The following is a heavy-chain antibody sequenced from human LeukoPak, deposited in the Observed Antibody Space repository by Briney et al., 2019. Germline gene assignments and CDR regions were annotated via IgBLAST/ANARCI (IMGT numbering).Heavy chain of an antibody. Sequence: ASVKVSCKASGYTFTSYGISWVRQAPGQGLEWMGWISAYNGNTNYAQKLQGRVTMTTDTSTSIAYMELRSLRSDDTAVYYCAREYCSGGSCYIFDYWGQGTLVTVSS. CDR2: ISAYNGNT. V-gene: IGHV1-18*04. D-gene: IGHD2-15*01. CDR3: AREYCSGGSCYIFDY. J-gene: IGHJ4*02. CDR1: GYTFTSYG.